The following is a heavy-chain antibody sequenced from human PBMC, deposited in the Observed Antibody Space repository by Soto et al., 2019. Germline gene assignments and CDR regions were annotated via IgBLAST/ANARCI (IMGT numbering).Heavy chain of an antibody. CDR3: ARKVPAYYYYYMDV. V-gene: IGHV4-30-4*08. Sequence: PSETLSLTCAVSGGSISSGDYYWNWIRQLPGKGLEWIGYIYYSGSTNYNPSLKSRVTISVDTSKNQFSLKLSSVTAADTAVYYCARKVPAYYYYYMDVWGKGTTVTVSS. CDR1: GGSISSGDYY. J-gene: IGHJ6*03. D-gene: IGHD6-25*01. CDR2: IYYSGST.